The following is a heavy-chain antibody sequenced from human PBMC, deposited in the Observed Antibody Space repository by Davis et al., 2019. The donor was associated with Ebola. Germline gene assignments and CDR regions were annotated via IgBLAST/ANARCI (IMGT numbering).Heavy chain of an antibody. V-gene: IGHV3-7*03. CDR2: IKQDGSEK. Sequence: PGGSLRLSCAASGFTFSSYGMHWVRQAPGKGLEWVANIKQDGSEKYYVDSVKGRFTISRDNAKNSLYLQMNSLRAEDTAVYYCARCLEAYYDFWSGYPTTNWFDPWGQGTLVTVSS. CDR1: GFTFSSYG. D-gene: IGHD3-3*01. CDR3: ARCLEAYYDFWSGYPTTNWFDP. J-gene: IGHJ5*02.